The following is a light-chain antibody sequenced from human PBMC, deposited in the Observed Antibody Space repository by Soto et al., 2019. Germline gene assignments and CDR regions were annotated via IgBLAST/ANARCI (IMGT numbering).Light chain of an antibody. CDR3: GTWDSSLSAGV. V-gene: IGLV1-51*01. J-gene: IGLJ2*01. CDR2: DNS. CDR1: STNIGNNY. Sequence: QSVLTQPPSVSGAPGQKVTISCSGSSTNIGNNYVSWYQHLPGTAPKLLTYDNSERPSGIPDRFSGSKSGTSATLGITGLQTGDEADYYCGTWDSSLSAGVFGGGTKLTVL.